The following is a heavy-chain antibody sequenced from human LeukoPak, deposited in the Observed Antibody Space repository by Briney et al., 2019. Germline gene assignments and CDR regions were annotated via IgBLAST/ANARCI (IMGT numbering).Heavy chain of an antibody. CDR2: ISGSGGST. J-gene: IGHJ4*02. CDR3: AREGDYYCSGGSCYDY. Sequence: PGGSLRLSCAASGFTFSSYAMSWVCQAPGKGLEWVSAISGSGGSTYYADSVKGRFTISRDNSKNTLYLQMNSLRAEDTAVYYCAREGDYYCSGGSCYDYWGQGTLVTVSS. CDR1: GFTFSSYA. D-gene: IGHD2-15*01. V-gene: IGHV3-23*01.